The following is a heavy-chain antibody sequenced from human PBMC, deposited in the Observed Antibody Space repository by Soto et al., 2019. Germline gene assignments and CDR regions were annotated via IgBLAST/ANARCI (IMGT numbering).Heavy chain of an antibody. CDR2: IYYSGST. D-gene: IGHD3-10*01. V-gene: IGHV4-59*01. J-gene: IGHJ5*02. Sequence: SETLSLTCTVSVGSISSYYWSWIRQPPGKGLEWIGYIYYSGSTNYNPSLKSRVTISVDTSKNQFSLKLSSVTAEDTAVYYCARGGNWFDPWGQGTLVTVSS. CDR1: VGSISSYY. CDR3: ARGGNWFDP.